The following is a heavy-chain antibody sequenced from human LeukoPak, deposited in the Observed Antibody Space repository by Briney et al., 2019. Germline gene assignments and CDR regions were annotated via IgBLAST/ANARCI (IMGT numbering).Heavy chain of an antibody. J-gene: IGHJ4*02. CDR1: GFTFSSYA. CDR2: ISGSGGST. CDR3: AKKYSSSWYYFDY. V-gene: IGHV3-23*01. D-gene: IGHD6-13*01. Sequence: PGGSLRLSCAASGFTFSSYAMSWVRQAPGKGLEWVSAISGSGGSTYYADSVKGRLTISRDNSKNTLYLQMNSLRAEDTAVYYCAKKYSSSWYYFDYWGQGTLVTVSS.